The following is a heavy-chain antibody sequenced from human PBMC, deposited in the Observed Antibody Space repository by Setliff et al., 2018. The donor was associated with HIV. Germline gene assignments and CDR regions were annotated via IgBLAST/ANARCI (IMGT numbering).Heavy chain of an antibody. CDR3: ARTYGSASKLDY. CDR1: GFSLTTSGMC. Sequence: SGPTLANLTQPLTLTCTFSGFSLTTSGMCVSWIRQPPGTALEWLARIDREDDKFYSTSLKTRLTIPKNTSKNQVVRTMTNMGPLDTATYFCARTYGSASKLDYWGPGTLVTVSS. CDR2: IDREDDK. V-gene: IGHV2-70*17. J-gene: IGHJ4*02. D-gene: IGHD3-10*01.